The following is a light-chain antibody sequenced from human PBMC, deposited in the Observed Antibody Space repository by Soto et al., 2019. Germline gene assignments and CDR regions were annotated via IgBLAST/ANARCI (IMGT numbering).Light chain of an antibody. CDR3: PLPFRA. Sequence: DIQMAQSPSSLYASVGDIVTITSRARQSISNYLNWYHQKSGEVHKLRIYAASRLHSVVPSRLSVSGYGTALTVNISSLQPADFATYYCPLPFRAFGQGTKVELK. V-gene: IGKV1-39*01. CDR2: AAS. J-gene: IGKJ1*01. CDR1: QSISNY.